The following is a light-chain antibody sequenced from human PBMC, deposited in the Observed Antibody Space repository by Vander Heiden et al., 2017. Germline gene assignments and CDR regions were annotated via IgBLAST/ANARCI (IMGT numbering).Light chain of an antibody. CDR3: SSYAGTNNVV. CDR1: SSDVGGYNY. CDR2: EVS. V-gene: IGLV2-8*01. J-gene: IGLJ1*01. Sequence: QSALTQPPSASGSPGQSVTISCTGTSSDVGGYNYVSWYQQHPGKAPKRSCDEVSKRPSGVPDRFSGSKSGNTASLTVSGLQAEDEADYYCSSYAGTNNVVFGTGTKVTVL.